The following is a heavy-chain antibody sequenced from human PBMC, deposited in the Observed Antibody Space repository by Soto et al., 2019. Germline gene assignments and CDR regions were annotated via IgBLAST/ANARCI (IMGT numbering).Heavy chain of an antibody. CDR1: GGSISSYY. V-gene: IGHV4-59*08. Sequence: SETLSLTCTVCGGSISSYYWSWIRQPPGKGLEWIGYIYYSGSTNYNPSLKSRVTISVDTSKNQFSLKLSSVTAADTAVYYCASGGVVVVAAMGAFDIWGQGTMVTVSS. CDR2: IYYSGST. J-gene: IGHJ3*02. D-gene: IGHD2-15*01. CDR3: ASGGVVVVAAMGAFDI.